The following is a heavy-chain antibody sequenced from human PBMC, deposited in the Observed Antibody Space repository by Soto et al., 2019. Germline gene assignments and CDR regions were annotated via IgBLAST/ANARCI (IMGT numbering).Heavy chain of an antibody. CDR2: ISSNGDST. CDR1: GFTFSSYA. CDR3: ARSSTVTSIYAVHDGFDI. Sequence: GGSLRLSCAASGFTFSSYAMHWVRQAPGKGLEYVSAISSNGDSTYYANSVKGRFTISRDKSKNTLYIQMGSLRAEDMAVYDCARSSTVTSIYAVHDGFDIWGQGTMVTVSS. V-gene: IGHV3-64*01. J-gene: IGHJ3*02. D-gene: IGHD4-17*01.